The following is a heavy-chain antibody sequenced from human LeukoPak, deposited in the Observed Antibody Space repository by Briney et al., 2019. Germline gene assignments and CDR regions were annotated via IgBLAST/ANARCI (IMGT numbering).Heavy chain of an antibody. CDR3: ARIGDWAHFDY. CDR2: INWNGGST. V-gene: IGHV3-20*01. CDR1: GLTFSSYW. J-gene: IGHJ4*02. Sequence: PGGSLRLSCAASGLTFSSYWMHWVRQAPGKGLVWVSGINWNGGSTGYADSVKGRFTISRDNAKNSLYLQMNSLRAEDTALYHCARIGDWAHFDYWGQGTLVTVSS. D-gene: IGHD2-21*02.